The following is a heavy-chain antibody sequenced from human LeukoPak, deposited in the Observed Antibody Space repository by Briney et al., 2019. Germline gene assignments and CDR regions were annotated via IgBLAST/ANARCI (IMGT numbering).Heavy chain of an antibody. CDR2: IIPIVGTA. CDR1: GGTFSTYA. D-gene: IGHD3-22*01. J-gene: IGHJ4*02. CDR3: ASNTNYYEGSGHYVFDY. Sequence: SVNVSCKPSGGTFSTYAISWVRQAPGQGLEWMGGIIPIVGTAKYAKKFQGRVTITADEFTSTAHMELSSLRSEDTAVYYCASNTNYYEGSGHYVFDYWGQGPLVTISS. V-gene: IGHV1-69*13.